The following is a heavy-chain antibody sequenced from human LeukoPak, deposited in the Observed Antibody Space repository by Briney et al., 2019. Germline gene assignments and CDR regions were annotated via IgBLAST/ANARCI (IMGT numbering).Heavy chain of an antibody. D-gene: IGHD6-19*01. CDR3: ARRMAVARGFDI. CDR1: GYTFTSYG. V-gene: IGHV1-18*01. CDR2: ISAYNGNT. J-gene: IGHJ3*02. Sequence: GASVKVSCKASGYTFTSYGISWVRQAPGQGLEWMGWISAYNGNTNYAQKLQGRVTMTRDTSTSTVYMELSSLRSEDTAVYYCARRMAVARGFDIWGQGTMVTVSS.